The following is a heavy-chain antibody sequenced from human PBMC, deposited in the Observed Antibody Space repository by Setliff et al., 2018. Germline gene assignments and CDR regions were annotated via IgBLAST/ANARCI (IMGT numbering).Heavy chain of an antibody. V-gene: IGHV7-4-1*02. D-gene: IGHD3-16*01. CDR2: INTKTGNP. CDR3: ARDGGNGVDY. CDR1: GYTLNNYA. Sequence: ASVKVSCKASGYTLNNYAMNWVRQAPGQGFEWMGWINTKTGNPTYAQDFTGRLVFSLXXXVXTAFXQISSLKAEDTAVYYCARDGGNGVDYWGQGTLVTVSS. J-gene: IGHJ4*02.